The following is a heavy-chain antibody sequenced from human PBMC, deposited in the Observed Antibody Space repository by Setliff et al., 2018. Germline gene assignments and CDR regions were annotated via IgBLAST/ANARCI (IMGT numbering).Heavy chain of an antibody. CDR3: AKATLWFGELGGWFDP. V-gene: IGHV3-30*02. CDR2: ILYDGSDK. CDR1: GFTFSSYG. D-gene: IGHD3-10*01. Sequence: PGGSLRLSCAASGFTFSSYGMNWVRQAPGTGLEWVAFILYDGSDKYYADSVKGRFTISRDNSKNTLYLQMNSLRAEDTAVYYCAKATLWFGELGGWFDPWGQGTLVTVSS. J-gene: IGHJ5*02.